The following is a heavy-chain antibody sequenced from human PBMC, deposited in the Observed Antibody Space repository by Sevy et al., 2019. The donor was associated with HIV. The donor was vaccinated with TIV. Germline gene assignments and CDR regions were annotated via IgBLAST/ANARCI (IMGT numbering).Heavy chain of an antibody. J-gene: IGHJ6*02. Sequence: ASVKVSCKASGGTFSSYAISWVRQAPGQGLEWMGGIIPIFGTANYAQKFQGRVTITADECTSTAYMELSSLRSEETAVNYCAGDWSRNKEGGGYEGYYYYGMDVWGQGTTVTVSS. CDR2: IIPIFGTA. V-gene: IGHV1-69*13. D-gene: IGHD5-12*01. CDR3: AGDWSRNKEGGGYEGYYYYGMDV. CDR1: GGTFSSYA.